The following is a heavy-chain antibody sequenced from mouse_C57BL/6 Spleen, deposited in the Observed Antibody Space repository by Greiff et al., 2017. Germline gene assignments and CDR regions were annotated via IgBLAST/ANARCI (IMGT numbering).Heavy chain of an antibody. CDR3: ASYDFY. V-gene: IGHV1-82*01. CDR2: IYPGDGDT. J-gene: IGHJ2*01. D-gene: IGHD2-4*01. CDR1: GYAFSSSW. Sequence: VQLQQSGPELVKPGASVTISCKASGYAFSSSWMNWVKQRPGKGLEWIGRIYPGDGDTNYNGKFKGKATLTADKSSSTAYMQLSSLTSEDSAVYFCASYDFYWGQGTTLTVSS.